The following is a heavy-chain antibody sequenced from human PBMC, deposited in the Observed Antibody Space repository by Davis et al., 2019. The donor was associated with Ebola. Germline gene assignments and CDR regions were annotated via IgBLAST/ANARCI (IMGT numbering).Heavy chain of an antibody. V-gene: IGHV1-2*02. J-gene: IGHJ4*02. D-gene: IGHD5-18*01. CDR1: GYTFSDYY. CDR2: INPNSGGA. Sequence: ASVKVSCKASGYTFSDYYIHWVRQAPGQGLEWMGWINPNSGGANYAQKFQGRVTMTRDASLRTAYMELSRLRFDDTAVFFCAREVDAELWSLTGFDSWGQGTLVTVSS. CDR3: AREVDAELWSLTGFDS.